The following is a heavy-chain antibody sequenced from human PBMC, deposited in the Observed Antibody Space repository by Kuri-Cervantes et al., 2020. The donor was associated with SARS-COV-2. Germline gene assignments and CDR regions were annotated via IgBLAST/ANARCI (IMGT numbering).Heavy chain of an antibody. D-gene: IGHD3/OR15-3a*01. CDR3: TTDQWDWGFGY. V-gene: IGHV3-15*01. CDR1: GFTFSTFV. J-gene: IGHJ4*02. Sequence: GESLKISCAASGFTFSTFVVSWVRQAPGKGLEWVGRIKSKTDGGTTDYAAPVKGRFTISRDDSKNTLYLQMNSLKTEDTAVYYCTTDQWDWGFGYWGQGTLVTVSS. CDR2: IKSKTDGGTT.